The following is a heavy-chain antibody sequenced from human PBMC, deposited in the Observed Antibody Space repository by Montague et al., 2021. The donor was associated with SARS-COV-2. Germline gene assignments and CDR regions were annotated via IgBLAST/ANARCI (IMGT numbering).Heavy chain of an antibody. CDR2: IYYSGXA. CDR3: ARLESTRGVIIRGAFHI. CDR1: GDSINNSRHY. J-gene: IGHJ3*02. D-gene: IGHD3-10*01. Sequence: SETLSLTCSVSGDSINNSRHYWGWIRQPPGKGLEWIGTIYYSGXAXYXXXXKXRVTISVDTSKDQFSLKLNSVTATDTAVYYCARLESTRGVIIRGAFHIWGQGTKVTVSS. V-gene: IGHV4-39*01.